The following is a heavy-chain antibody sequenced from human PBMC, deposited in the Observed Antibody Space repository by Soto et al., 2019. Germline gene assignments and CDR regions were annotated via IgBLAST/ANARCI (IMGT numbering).Heavy chain of an antibody. CDR2: IYPGDSDT. V-gene: IGHV5-51*01. CDR1: GYSFTSYW. Sequence: GESLKISCKGSGYSFTSYWIGWVRQMPGKGLEWMGIIYPGDSDTRYSPSFQGQVTISADKSISTAYLQWSSLKASDTAMYYCASHPAGRNGYSCDRWFDPWGQGTLVTVSS. J-gene: IGHJ5*02. CDR3: ASHPAGRNGYSCDRWFDP. D-gene: IGHD4-4*01.